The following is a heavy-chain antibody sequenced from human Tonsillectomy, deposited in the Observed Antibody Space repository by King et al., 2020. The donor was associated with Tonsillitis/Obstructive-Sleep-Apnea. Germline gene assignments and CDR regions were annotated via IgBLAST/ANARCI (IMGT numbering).Heavy chain of an antibody. CDR1: GGSISSSSYY. J-gene: IGHJ4*02. V-gene: IGHV4-39*01. D-gene: IGHD2-15*01. CDR3: ARALPRGCSGHPPSFDY. Sequence: QLQESGPGLVKPSETLSLTCTVSGGSISSSSYYWGWIRQPPGKGLEWIGSINYSGSTYSNPSLKSRVTISVDTSKNQFYLKLSSVTAADTAVYYCARALPRGCSGHPPSFDYWGQGTLVTVSS. CDR2: INYSGST.